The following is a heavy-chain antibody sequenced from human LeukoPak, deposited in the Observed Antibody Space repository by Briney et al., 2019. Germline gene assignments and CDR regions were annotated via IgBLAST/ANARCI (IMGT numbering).Heavy chain of an antibody. CDR3: ARGEWLRYGYYYGMDV. V-gene: IGHV4-4*07. CDR1: GGSISSYY. D-gene: IGHD5-12*01. J-gene: IGHJ6*02. CDR2: IYTSGST. Sequence: MTSETLSLTCTVSGGSISSYYWSWIRQPAGKGLEWIGRIYTSGSTNYNPSLKSRVTMSVDTSKNQFSLKLSSVTAADTAVYCCARGEWLRYGYYYGMDVWGQGTTVTVSS.